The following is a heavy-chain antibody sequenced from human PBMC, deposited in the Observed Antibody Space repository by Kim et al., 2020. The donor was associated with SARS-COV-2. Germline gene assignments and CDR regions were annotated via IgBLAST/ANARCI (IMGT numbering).Heavy chain of an antibody. CDR1: GFSVSVNQ. CDR2: IYSDGRT. D-gene: IGHD2-21*01. V-gene: IGHV3-53*01. Sequence: GGSLRLSCAVSGFSVSVNQMSWVRQAPGKGLEWLSVIYSDGRTFYADSAQSRLIAFCDSYNNTPYLQLNSLRTEDTAVYYCARGDIWRPDLWGQGTLVTV. J-gene: IGHJ5*02. CDR3: ARGDIWRPDL.